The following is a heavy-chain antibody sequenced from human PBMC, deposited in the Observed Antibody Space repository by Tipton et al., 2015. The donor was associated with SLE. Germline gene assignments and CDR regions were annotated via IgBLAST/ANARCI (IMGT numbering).Heavy chain of an antibody. CDR1: GGSFSGYY. V-gene: IGHV4-34*01. CDR3: ARGGGSHYFDY. D-gene: IGHD3-16*01. CDR2: INHSGST. J-gene: IGHJ4*02. Sequence: TLSLTCAVYGGSFSGYYWSWIRQPPGKGLEWIGEINHSGSTNYNPSLKSRVTISVDTSKNQFSLKLSSVTAADTAVYYCARGGGSHYFDYWGQGTLVTVSS.